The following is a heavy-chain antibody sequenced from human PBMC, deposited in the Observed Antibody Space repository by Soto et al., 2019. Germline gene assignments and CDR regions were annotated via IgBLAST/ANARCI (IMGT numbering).Heavy chain of an antibody. J-gene: IGHJ5*02. CDR1: VGCISSYY. V-gene: IGHV4-59*01. D-gene: IGHD6-13*01. CDR2: IYYSGSN. Sequence: QVQLQESGPGLVKHSETLSLTCTVSVGCISSYYWSWIRQPPGKGLEWIGYIYYSGSNNYNPSLKTRVPLSVDTPKNQGSLKLTSVTAADRAVYYCARDSNLDWFDPWGQGTLVTVYS. CDR3: ARDSNLDWFDP.